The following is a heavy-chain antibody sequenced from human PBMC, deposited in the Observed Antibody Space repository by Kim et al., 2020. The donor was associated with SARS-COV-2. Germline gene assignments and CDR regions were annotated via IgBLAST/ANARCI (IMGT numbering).Heavy chain of an antibody. J-gene: IGHJ4*02. D-gene: IGHD3-3*01. Sequence: SENLSLTCSVSGDSIRISSYYWGWIRQTPGKGLEWIGSIYYNGKTYYNPSLTSRVTMSIDTSKNQFSLKLASVTAADTAVYYCARRGFLEWLTFDNWGQGTLVTVSA. V-gene: IGHV4-39*01. CDR1: GDSIRISSYY. CDR3: ARRGFLEWLTFDN. CDR2: IYYNGKT.